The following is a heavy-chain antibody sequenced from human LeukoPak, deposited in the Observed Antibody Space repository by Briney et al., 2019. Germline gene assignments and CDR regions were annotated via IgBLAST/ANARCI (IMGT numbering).Heavy chain of an antibody. CDR2: MNPNRGNT. CDR1: GGTFTSYD. Sequence: GASVKVSCKASGGTFTSYDINWGGQATGQGLEGRGWMNPNRGNTGYAQKSQGRVTMTRNTSISTAYMELSSLRSEDTAVYYCARVGRRYCSSTSCYRYYFDYWGQGTLVTVSS. V-gene: IGHV1-8*01. D-gene: IGHD2-2*01. CDR3: ARVGRRYCSSTSCYRYYFDY. J-gene: IGHJ4*02.